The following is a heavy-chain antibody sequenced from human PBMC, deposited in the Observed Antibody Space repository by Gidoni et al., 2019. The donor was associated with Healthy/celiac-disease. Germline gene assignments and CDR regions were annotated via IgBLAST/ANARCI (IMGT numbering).Heavy chain of an antibody. CDR1: GFTFSSYD. Sequence: EVQLGESGGGLVQPGGSLRLSCAASGFTFSSYDMHWVRQATGQGVELVSAIGPAGDTSYPGSVKGLFTNSRENAKNSLYLQMNSLRAGDTAVYYCARAGIAAAGTGYYGMDVWGQGTTVTVSS. CDR3: ARAGIAAAGTGYYGMDV. CDR2: IGPAGDT. D-gene: IGHD6-13*01. V-gene: IGHV3-13*01. J-gene: IGHJ6*02.